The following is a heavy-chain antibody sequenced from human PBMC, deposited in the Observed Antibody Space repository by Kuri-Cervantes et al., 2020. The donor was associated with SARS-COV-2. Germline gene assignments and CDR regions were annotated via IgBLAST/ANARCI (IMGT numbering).Heavy chain of an antibody. CDR2: ISAYNGKT. V-gene: IGHV1-18*04. Sequence: ASVKVSCKASGYTFTSYYMHWVRQAPGQGLEWMGWISAYNGKTNYAQDLQGRVTMTTDTSTSTAYMELRSLRSEDTAVYYCARDLFYSYGYGFDYWGQGTLVTVSS. CDR1: GYTFTSYY. CDR3: ARDLFYSYGYGFDY. D-gene: IGHD5-18*01. J-gene: IGHJ4*02.